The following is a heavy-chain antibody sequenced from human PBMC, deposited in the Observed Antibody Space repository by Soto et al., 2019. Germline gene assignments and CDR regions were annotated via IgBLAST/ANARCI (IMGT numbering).Heavy chain of an antibody. CDR3: ARDADILTGSDAFDI. D-gene: IGHD3-9*01. J-gene: IGHJ3*02. Sequence: GGSLSLSCAASGFHFSDYYMSWIRQAPGKGLEWVSYIGSSSSYTNYADSVKGRFTISRDSAKNSLYLQMNSLRAEDTAVYYCARDADILTGSDAFDIWGQGTMVTVSS. CDR1: GFHFSDYY. V-gene: IGHV3-11*05. CDR2: IGSSSSYT.